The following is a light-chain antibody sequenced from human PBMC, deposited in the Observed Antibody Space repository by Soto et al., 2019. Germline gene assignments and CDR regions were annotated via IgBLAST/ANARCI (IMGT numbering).Light chain of an antibody. Sequence: IVVTQSPGTLSLSPGEGATLSCRASQSVSSTYIAWYQQNPGQAPRLLIYGASSRATGIPDRFSGSGSGTDFTLTISRLEPEDFAVYFCQQYGRSPPFTFGQGTKVDIK. CDR2: GAS. V-gene: IGKV3-20*01. CDR1: QSVSSTY. J-gene: IGKJ2*01. CDR3: QQYGRSPPFT.